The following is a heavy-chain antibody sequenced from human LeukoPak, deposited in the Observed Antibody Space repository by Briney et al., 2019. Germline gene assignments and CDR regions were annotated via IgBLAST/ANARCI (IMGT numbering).Heavy chain of an antibody. J-gene: IGHJ4*02. CDR3: ARSSGLFLTGYYPEY. Sequence: GGSLRLSCEASGFTLINYWMHWVRQAPGKGLVWVSQINSDGTNISYVDSAKGRFTVSRDNAKNMVYLQMNSLRAEDTAVYYCARSSGLFLTGYYPEYWGQGTLVAVSS. CDR2: INSDGTNI. D-gene: IGHD3-9*01. V-gene: IGHV3-74*01. CDR1: GFTLINYW.